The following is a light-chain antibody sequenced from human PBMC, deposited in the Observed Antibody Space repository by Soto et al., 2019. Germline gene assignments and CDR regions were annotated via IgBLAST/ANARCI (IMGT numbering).Light chain of an antibody. CDR3: QQYNNWPRT. CDR1: QRVSSTY. V-gene: IGKV3D-15*01. CDR2: GAS. J-gene: IGKJ1*01. Sequence: EIVMTQSPATLSVSPGERATLSCRASQRVSSTYLAWYQPKPGQAPRLLIYGASSRATGIPDRFSGSGSGTEFTLTISSLQSEDFAVYYCQQYNNWPRTFGQGTKGDIK.